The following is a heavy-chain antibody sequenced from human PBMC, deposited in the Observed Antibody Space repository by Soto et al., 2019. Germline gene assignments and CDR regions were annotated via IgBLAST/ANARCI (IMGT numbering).Heavy chain of an antibody. V-gene: IGHV4-4*07. Sequence: SETLSLTXTVSGGSISSYYWSWIRQPAGKGLEWIGRIYTSGSTNYNPSLKSRVTMSVDTSKNQFSLKLSSVTAADTAVYYCARTSLTGYSKYYFDYWGQGTLVTVSS. CDR3: ARTSLTGYSKYYFDY. CDR2: IYTSGST. D-gene: IGHD3-9*01. J-gene: IGHJ4*02. CDR1: GGSISSYY.